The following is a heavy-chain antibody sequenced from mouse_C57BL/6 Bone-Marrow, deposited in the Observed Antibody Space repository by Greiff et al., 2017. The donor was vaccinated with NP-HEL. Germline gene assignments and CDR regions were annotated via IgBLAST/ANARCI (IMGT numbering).Heavy chain of an antibody. CDR2: INPNNGGT. V-gene: IGHV1-18*01. CDR3: ARFYDGPLYFDY. D-gene: IGHD2-3*01. CDR1: GYTFTDYN. J-gene: IGHJ2*01. Sequence: EVQLQQSGPELVKPGASVKIPCKASGYTFTDYNMDWVKQSHGKSLEWIGDINPNNGGTIYNQKFKGKATLTVDKSSSTAYMELRSLTSEDTAVYYCARFYDGPLYFDYWGQGTTLTVAS.